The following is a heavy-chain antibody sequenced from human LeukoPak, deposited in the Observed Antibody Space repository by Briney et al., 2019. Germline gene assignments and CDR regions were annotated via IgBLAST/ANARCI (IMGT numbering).Heavy chain of an antibody. V-gene: IGHV1-2*02. CDR1: GCTFTGYY. CDR3: ARGVGSGWYEGDY. CDR2: INSNSGGT. Sequence: ASVNVACKVSGCTFTGYYMHWVRQAPGQGLEWMGWINSNSGGTDYAQKFQGRVTMTRDTSISTAYMELSRLRADDTAVYYCARGVGSGWYEGDYWGQGTLVTVSS. J-gene: IGHJ4*02. D-gene: IGHD6-19*01.